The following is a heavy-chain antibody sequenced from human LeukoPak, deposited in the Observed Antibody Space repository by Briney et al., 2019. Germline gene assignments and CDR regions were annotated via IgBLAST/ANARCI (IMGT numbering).Heavy chain of an antibody. D-gene: IGHD3-22*01. CDR3: ARDKYYYDTRGYLFDY. V-gene: IGHV4-4*07. CDR1: GGPISSYY. J-gene: IGHJ4*02. Sequence: SETLSLTCTVSGGPISSYYWSWIRQSAGKGLEWIGRMHTSGSTNYNPSLKSRGTMSVDTSKNQFSLKLSSVTAADTAVYYCARDKYYYDTRGYLFDYWGQGTLVTVSS. CDR2: MHTSGST.